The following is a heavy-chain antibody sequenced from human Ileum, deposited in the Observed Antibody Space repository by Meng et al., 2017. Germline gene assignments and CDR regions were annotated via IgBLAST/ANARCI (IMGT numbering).Heavy chain of an antibody. D-gene: IGHD3-10*01. Sequence: VEAGGGLFLPGWSLRLSCATSGFTFRDHYMHWVRRAPGKGLEGVSRINSDGGGGTYADFVKGRFTISRDNAKNTLYLQMYSLTVDDTAIYYCVCFGGFSGFDPWGQGTLVTVSS. V-gene: IGHV3-74*01. CDR3: VCFGGFSGFDP. CDR2: INSDGGGG. J-gene: IGHJ5*02. CDR1: GFTFRDHY.